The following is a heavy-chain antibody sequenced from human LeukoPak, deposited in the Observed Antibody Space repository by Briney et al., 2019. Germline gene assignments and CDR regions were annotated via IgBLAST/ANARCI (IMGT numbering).Heavy chain of an antibody. V-gene: IGHV3-11*01. J-gene: IGHJ3*02. CDR2: ISSSSSSI. CDR1: GFTFSDYY. CDR3: ARDYHDSSSGASDI. D-gene: IGHD3-22*01. Sequence: GGSLRLSCAASGFTFSDYYMTWIRQAPGKGLEGVSYISSSSSSIYYADSVKGRFTISRDNAKNSLYLQMNSLRAEDTAVYYCARDYHDSSSGASDIWGPGTMVTVSS.